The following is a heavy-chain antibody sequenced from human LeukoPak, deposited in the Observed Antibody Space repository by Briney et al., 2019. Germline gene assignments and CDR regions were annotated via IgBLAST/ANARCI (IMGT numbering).Heavy chain of an antibody. D-gene: IGHD2-2*02. CDR3: ARALRPRYCSSTSCYNKGGFDP. V-gene: IGHV1-2*02. CDR2: INPNSGGT. CDR1: GYTFTGYY. Sequence: GASVKVSCKASGYTFTGYYMHWVRQAPGQGLERMGWINPNSGGTNYAQKFQGRVTMTRDTSISTAYMELSRLRSDDTAVYYCARALRPRYCSSTSCYNKGGFDPWGQGTLVTVSS. J-gene: IGHJ5*02.